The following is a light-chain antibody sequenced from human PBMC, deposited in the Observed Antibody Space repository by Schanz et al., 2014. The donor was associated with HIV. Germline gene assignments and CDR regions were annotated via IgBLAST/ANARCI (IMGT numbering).Light chain of an antibody. V-gene: IGLV1-47*01. J-gene: IGLJ3*02. Sequence: QSVLTQPPSASGTPGQRVTISCSGSSSNIGSNSVHWYQHLPGTAPKLLIYRNNQRPSGVPDRFSGSKSGTSASLAISGLRSEDEADYYCAAWDDSLSAWVFGGGTKVTVL. CDR1: SSNIGSNS. CDR3: AAWDDSLSAWV. CDR2: RNN.